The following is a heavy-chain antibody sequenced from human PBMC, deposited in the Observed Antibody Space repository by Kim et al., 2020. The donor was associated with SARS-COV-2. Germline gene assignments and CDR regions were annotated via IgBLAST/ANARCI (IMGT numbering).Heavy chain of an antibody. Sequence: GGSLRLSCAASGFTFSSYGMHWVRQAPGKGLEWVAVISYDGSNKYYADSVKGRFTISRDNSKNTLYLQMNSLRAEDTAVYYCAKGCRRGPTVTWCYFDYWGQGTLVTVSS. CDR1: GFTFSSYG. CDR2: ISYDGSNK. CDR3: AKGCRRGPTVTWCYFDY. D-gene: IGHD4-17*01. V-gene: IGHV3-30*18. J-gene: IGHJ4*02.